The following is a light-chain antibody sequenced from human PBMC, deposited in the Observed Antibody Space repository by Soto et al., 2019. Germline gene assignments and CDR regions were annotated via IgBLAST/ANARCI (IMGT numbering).Light chain of an antibody. V-gene: IGKV3-20*01. J-gene: IGKJ1*01. Sequence: EIVLTQSPGTLSLSPGERATLSCRASQSVSSSYLAWYQQKPGQAPRLLIYAASSRATGIPDRFSGSGSGTDFTLTISRLEPEDFAAYYCQQYGSSSWTFGQGTKVEIK. CDR1: QSVSSSY. CDR2: AAS. CDR3: QQYGSSSWT.